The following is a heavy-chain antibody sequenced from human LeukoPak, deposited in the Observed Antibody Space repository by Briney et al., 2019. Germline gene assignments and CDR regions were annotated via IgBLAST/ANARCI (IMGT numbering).Heavy chain of an antibody. J-gene: IGHJ6*03. V-gene: IGHV3-7*01. Sequence: GGSLRLSCAASGFTFSSQWMSWVRQAPGKGLEWVANVNQGGTEKYYVDSVKGRFTISRDNAENSLYLQMNSLRAEDTAVYYCAREHYFYHMDGWGEGTTVTISS. CDR3: AREHYFYHMDG. CDR1: GFTFSSQW. CDR2: VNQGGTEK.